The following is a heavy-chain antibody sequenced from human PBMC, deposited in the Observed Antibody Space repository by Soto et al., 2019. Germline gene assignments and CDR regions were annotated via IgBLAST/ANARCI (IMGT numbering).Heavy chain of an antibody. CDR3: ASQYYYDSSGYYYLGY. Sequence: LSLTCTVSGGSISSGDYYWSWIRQPPGKGLEWIGYIYYSGSTYYNPSLKSRVTISVDTSKNQFSLKLSSVTAADTAVYYCASQYYYDSSGYYYLGYWGQGTLVTVSS. CDR1: GGSISSGDYY. V-gene: IGHV4-30-4*01. CDR2: IYYSGST. J-gene: IGHJ4*02. D-gene: IGHD3-22*01.